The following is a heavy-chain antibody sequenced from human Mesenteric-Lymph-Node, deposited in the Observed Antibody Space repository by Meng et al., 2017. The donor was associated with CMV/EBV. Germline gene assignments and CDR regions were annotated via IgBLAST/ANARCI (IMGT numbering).Heavy chain of an antibody. D-gene: IGHD1-1*01. Sequence: GESLKISCVASGFTFSSYWMSWVRQAPGKGLEWVSLMYVGGDPYYADSVKGRFTISRDSSKNTLFLQMHSLRDEDTAVYYCAGYIRTNPFWGQGTLVTVSS. V-gene: IGHV3-53*01. CDR3: AGYIRTNPF. CDR1: GFTFSSYW. J-gene: IGHJ4*02. CDR2: MYVGGDP.